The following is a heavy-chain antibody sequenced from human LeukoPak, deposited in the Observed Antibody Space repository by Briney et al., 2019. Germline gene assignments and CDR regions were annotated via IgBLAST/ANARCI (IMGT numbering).Heavy chain of an antibody. J-gene: IGHJ4*02. D-gene: IGHD3-22*01. CDR3: AKSSGYYRADY. V-gene: IGHV3-53*01. CDR1: GFTVSSNY. Sequence: GGSLRLSCAASGFTVSSNYMSWVRQPPGKGLEWVSVIYSGGSTYYADPVKGRFTISRDNSKNTLYLQMNSLRAEDTAVYYCAKSSGYYRADYWGQGTLVTVSS. CDR2: IYSGGST.